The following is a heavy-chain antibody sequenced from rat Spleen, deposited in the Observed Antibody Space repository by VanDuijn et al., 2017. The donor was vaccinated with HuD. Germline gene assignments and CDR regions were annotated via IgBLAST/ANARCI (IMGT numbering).Heavy chain of an antibody. CDR1: GYTFTSYD. V-gene: IGHV1-57*01. CDR3: ARGFTLDY. D-gene: IGHD1-1*01. CDR2: INTGSGGT. J-gene: IGHJ2*01. Sequence: QVQLQQSGAELAKPGSSVKISCKASGYTFTSYDISWIKQTTGQGLEYIGYINTGSGGTYYNEKFKGKATLTVDKSSSTAFMQLSSLTPEDTAVYYCARGFTLDYWGQGVMVTVSS.